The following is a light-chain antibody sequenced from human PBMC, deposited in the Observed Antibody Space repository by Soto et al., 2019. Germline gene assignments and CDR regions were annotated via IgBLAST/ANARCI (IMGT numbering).Light chain of an antibody. CDR2: GAS. V-gene: IGKV3-20*01. Sequence: EIVVTQSPGTLSLSPGERATLSCRASQSVSSNYLAWYQQKPGQAPRLLIYGASSRASDIPDRFSGSGSGTDFTVIRGRVRPEDFAMYYCQQYGITPFTFGPGTKVDVK. J-gene: IGKJ3*01. CDR1: QSVSSNY. CDR3: QQYGITPFT.